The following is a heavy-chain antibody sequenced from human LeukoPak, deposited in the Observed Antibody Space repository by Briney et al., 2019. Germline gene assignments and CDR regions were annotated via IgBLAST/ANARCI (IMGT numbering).Heavy chain of an antibody. Sequence: ASVKVSCKASGYTFTSYGISWVRQAPGQGLEWMGWISAYNGNTDYARKFQGRLTMTTDTSTSTTYMELRSLRSDDTAVYYCARAKLPGIALQGAIGWLFNYFDYWGQGTLVTVSS. CDR1: GYTFTSYG. V-gene: IGHV1-18*01. CDR2: ISAYNGNT. D-gene: IGHD6-13*01. J-gene: IGHJ4*02. CDR3: ARAKLPGIALQGAIGWLFNYFDY.